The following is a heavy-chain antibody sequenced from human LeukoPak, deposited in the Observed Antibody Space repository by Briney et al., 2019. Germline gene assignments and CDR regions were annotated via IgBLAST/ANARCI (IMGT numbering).Heavy chain of an antibody. CDR2: IYYSGST. CDR1: GGSISSSSYY. J-gene: IGHJ4*02. CDR3: VGGGSYYWAPDY. D-gene: IGHD3-10*01. Sequence: KPSETLSLTCTVSGGSISSSSYYWGWIRQPPGKGLEWIGSIYYSGSTYYNPSLKSRVTMSIHTSNNQFSLRLTSVSALDAAVYYCVGGGSYYWAPDYWGQGTLVTVSS. V-gene: IGHV4-39*07.